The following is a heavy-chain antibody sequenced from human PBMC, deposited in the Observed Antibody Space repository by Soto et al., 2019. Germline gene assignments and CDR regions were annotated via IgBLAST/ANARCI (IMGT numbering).Heavy chain of an antibody. J-gene: IGHJ4*02. CDR2: ISDDGNHK. Sequence: QVHLVESGGGVVQPGRSLRLSCAASAFTFNNCAMHWFRQAPGKGLECVAIISDDGNHKNYVGSVKGRFTISRDNSKNTLYLQMDSRRPEDTAVYFCAKGCNTPYCFFLVNWGQGTLVTVSS. CDR3: AKGCNTPYCFFLVN. V-gene: IGHV3-30*18. CDR1: AFTFNNCA. D-gene: IGHD2-21*02.